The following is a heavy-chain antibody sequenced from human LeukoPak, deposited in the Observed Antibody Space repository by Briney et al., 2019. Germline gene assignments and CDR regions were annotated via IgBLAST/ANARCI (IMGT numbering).Heavy chain of an antibody. CDR1: GFAFSTYG. V-gene: IGHV3-30*02. J-gene: IGHJ4*02. D-gene: IGHD5-18*01. Sequence: AGGSLRLSCAASGFAFSTYGMHWVRQAPGKGLEWVAFIRHVGSNEYYADSVRGRFTISRDNSKNTVYLQMDSLRADDTAVYYCAKDRGNTYGYLFDYWGQGTLVTVSS. CDR3: AKDRGNTYGYLFDY. CDR2: IRHVGSNE.